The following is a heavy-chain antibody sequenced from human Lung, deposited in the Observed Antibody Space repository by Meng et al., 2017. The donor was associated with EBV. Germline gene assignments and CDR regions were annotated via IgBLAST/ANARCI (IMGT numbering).Heavy chain of an antibody. D-gene: IGHD3-10*01. Sequence: QVDLQESGPGLVQPSQTLSLTCTVSGGSISSGDYYWSWIRQPPGKGLEWIGYIYYSGSTYYNPSLKSRVTISVDTSKNQFSLNLSSVTAADTAVYYCANAGRFGESLGDYWGQGILVTVSS. V-gene: IGHV4-31*03. CDR1: GGSISSGDYY. CDR2: IYYSGST. CDR3: ANAGRFGESLGDY. J-gene: IGHJ4*02.